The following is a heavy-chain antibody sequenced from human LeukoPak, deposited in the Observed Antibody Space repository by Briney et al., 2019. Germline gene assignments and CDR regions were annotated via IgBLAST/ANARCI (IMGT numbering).Heavy chain of an antibody. D-gene: IGHD3-10*01. CDR3: ARDGLWFGTEANP. V-gene: IGHV4-4*07. J-gene: IGHJ5*02. Sequence: SETLSLTCAVYGGSFSGYYWSWIRQPAGKGLEWIGRIYTSGSTNYNPSLKSRVTISVDTSKNQFSLKLSSVTAADTAVCYCARDGLWFGTEANPWGQGTLVTVSS. CDR1: GGSFSGYY. CDR2: IYTSGST.